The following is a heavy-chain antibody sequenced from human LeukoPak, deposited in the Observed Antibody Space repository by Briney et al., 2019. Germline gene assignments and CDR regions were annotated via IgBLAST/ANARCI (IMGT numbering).Heavy chain of an antibody. CDR1: GYTFTSYY. D-gene: IGHD2-21*01. J-gene: IGHJ6*03. Sequence: GASVKVSCKASGYTFTSYYMHWVRQAPGQGLEWMGLINPSGGSTSYAQKFQGRVTMTRDTSTSTVYMELSSLRSEDTAVYYCARGRKSFRSYYYYYYMDVWGKGTTVTISS. CDR3: ARGRKSFRSYYYYYYMDV. CDR2: INPSGGST. V-gene: IGHV1-46*01.